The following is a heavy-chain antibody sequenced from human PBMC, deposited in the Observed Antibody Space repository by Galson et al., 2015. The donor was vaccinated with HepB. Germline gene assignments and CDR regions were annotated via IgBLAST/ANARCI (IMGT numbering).Heavy chain of an antibody. V-gene: IGHV3-21*01. Sequence: SLRLSCASSGFTLSTYSMNWVRQAPGKGLGWVSSISSSSLYVYCADSVRGRFTVSRDNAKNSHYLQMNSLSAEDTAVYYCARVYGSGSYGYGMDVWGQGTTVTVS. J-gene: IGHJ6*02. D-gene: IGHD3-10*01. CDR2: ISSSSLYV. CDR3: ARVYGSGSYGYGMDV. CDR1: GFTLSTYS.